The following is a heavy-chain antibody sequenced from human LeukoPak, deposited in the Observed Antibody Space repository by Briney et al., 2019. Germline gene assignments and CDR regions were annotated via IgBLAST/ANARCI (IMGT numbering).Heavy chain of an antibody. CDR3: AKGDSGSYVRPADY. J-gene: IGHJ4*02. D-gene: IGHD1-26*01. CDR1: GFTFDDYA. CDR2: ISWNSGSI. V-gene: IGHV3-9*01. Sequence: PGGSLRLSCAASGFTFDDYAMHWVRQAPGKGLEWVSGISWNSGSIGYADSVKGRSTISRDNAKNSLYLQMNSLRAEDTALYYCAKGDSGSYVRPADYWGQGTLVTVSS.